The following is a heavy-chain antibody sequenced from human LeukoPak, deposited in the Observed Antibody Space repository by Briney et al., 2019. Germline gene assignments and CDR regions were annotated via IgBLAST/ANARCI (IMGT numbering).Heavy chain of an antibody. J-gene: IGHJ4*02. V-gene: IGHV3-64*01. CDR1: GFTFSSYA. CDR3: GRAGYGGYSVPIDY. D-gene: IGHD4-23*01. Sequence: GGSLRLSCAASGFTFSSYAMHWVRQAPGKGLEYVSAISSNGGSTYYANSVKGRFTISRDNSKNTPYLQMGSLRAEDTAVYYCGRAGYGGYSVPIDYWGQGTLVTVSS. CDR2: ISSNGGST.